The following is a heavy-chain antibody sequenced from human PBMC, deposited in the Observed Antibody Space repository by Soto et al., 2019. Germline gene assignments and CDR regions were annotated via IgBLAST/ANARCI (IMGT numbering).Heavy chain of an antibody. CDR1: GYTFTSYY. J-gene: IGHJ6*02. CDR2: INPSGGST. Sequence: GASVKVSCKASGYTFTSYYMHWVRQATGQGLEWMGIINPSGGSTSYAQKFQGRVTMTRDTSTSTVYMELSSLRSVDTATYYCARDIVVVVAATYYYYYGMDVWGQGTTVTVSS. D-gene: IGHD2-15*01. CDR3: ARDIVVVVAATYYYYYGMDV. V-gene: IGHV1-46*01.